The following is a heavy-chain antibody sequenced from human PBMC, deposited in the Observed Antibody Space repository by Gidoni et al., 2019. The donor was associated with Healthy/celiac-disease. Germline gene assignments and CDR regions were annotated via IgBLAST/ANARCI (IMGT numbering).Heavy chain of an antibody. D-gene: IGHD3-16*01. CDR1: GYTLTELS. J-gene: IGHJ5*02. V-gene: IGHV1-24*01. CDR2: FDPEDGET. Sequence: QVQLVQSGAEVTKPAAPVQVSCTVSGYTLTELSMHWVRQAPGKGLEWMGGFDPEDGETIYAQKFQGRVTMTEDTSTDTAYMELSSLRSEDTAVYYCATALYVGWFDPWGQGTLVTVSS. CDR3: ATALYVGWFDP.